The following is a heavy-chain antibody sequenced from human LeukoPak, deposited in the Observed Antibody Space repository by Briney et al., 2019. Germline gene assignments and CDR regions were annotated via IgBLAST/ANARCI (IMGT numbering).Heavy chain of an antibody. CDR2: ISGSGDST. J-gene: IGHJ3*02. D-gene: IGHD2-15*01. CDR3: ARRGGSSGWRAFDT. Sequence: GGSLRLSCAASGFTLSSNTMNWVRQAPDKGLEWVSSISGSGDSTFYADSVKGRFAIFSDNSKNTLYLQMNGLSHEDTAIYYCARRGGSSGWRAFDTWGQGTVVTVSS. CDR1: GFTLSSNT. V-gene: IGHV3-23*01.